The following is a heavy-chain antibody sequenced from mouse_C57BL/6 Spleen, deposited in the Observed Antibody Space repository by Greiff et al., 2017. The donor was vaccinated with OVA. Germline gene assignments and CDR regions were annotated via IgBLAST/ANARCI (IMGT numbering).Heavy chain of an antibody. D-gene: IGHD1-1*01. Sequence: QVQLQQSGPELVKPGASVKISCKASGYTFTDYYINWVKQRPGQGLEWIGWIFPGSGSTYYNEKFKGKATLTVDKSSSTAYMLLSSLTSEDSAVYFCARGVYGSSSYWYFDVWGTGTTVTVSS. J-gene: IGHJ1*03. V-gene: IGHV1-75*01. CDR2: IFPGSGST. CDR1: GYTFTDYY. CDR3: ARGVYGSSSYWYFDV.